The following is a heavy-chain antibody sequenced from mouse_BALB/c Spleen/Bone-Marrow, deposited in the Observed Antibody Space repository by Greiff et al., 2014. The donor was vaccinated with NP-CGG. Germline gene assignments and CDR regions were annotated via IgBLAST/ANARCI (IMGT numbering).Heavy chain of an antibody. D-gene: IGHD2-2*01. V-gene: IGHV5-9-3*01. CDR2: INSGGTYI. J-gene: IGHJ1*01. Sequence: EVHLQQSGGGLVKPGASLKLSCAASGFIFSSYAMSWVRQTPEKSLEWVGTINSGGTYIYYADSVKGRFTISRDNAKNTMYLQMSSLRSEDAAMFYYAGARVVTTSFDVWGAGTTVTVSS. CDR1: GFIFSSYA. CDR3: AGARVVTTSFDV.